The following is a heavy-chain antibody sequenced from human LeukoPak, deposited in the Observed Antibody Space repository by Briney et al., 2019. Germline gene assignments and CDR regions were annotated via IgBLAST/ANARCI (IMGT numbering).Heavy chain of an antibody. Sequence: PSETLSLTCAVSGGSFNGYSYTWIRQPPGKGLEWIGEIIHSGGTSYNPSLKSRLTISVDTSRKQFTLKLTSVTAAGTALYFCARGPLAFRRVAGIFSWGRGTQVTVSS. D-gene: IGHD6-19*01. CDR2: IIHSGGT. CDR1: GGSFNGYS. V-gene: IGHV4-34*01. J-gene: IGHJ5*02. CDR3: ARGPLAFRRVAGIFS.